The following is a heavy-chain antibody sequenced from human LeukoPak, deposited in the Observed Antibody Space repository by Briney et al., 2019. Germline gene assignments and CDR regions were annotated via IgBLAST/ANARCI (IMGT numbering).Heavy chain of an antibody. V-gene: IGHV1-69*13. CDR3: ARERFGGIVVVPAAMTSSWFDP. D-gene: IGHD2-2*01. CDR2: IIPIFGTA. CDR1: GYTFTSYG. Sequence: SVKVSCKASGYTFTSYGISWVRQAPGQGLEWMGGIIPIFGTANCAQKFQGRVTITADESTSTAYMELSSLRSEDTAVYYCARERFGGIVVVPAAMTSSWFDPWGQGTLVTVSS. J-gene: IGHJ5*02.